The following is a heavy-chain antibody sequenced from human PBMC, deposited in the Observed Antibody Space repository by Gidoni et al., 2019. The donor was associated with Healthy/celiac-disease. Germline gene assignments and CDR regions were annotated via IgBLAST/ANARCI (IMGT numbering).Heavy chain of an antibody. CDR2: IRSKAYGGTT. Sequence: EVQLVESGGGLVQPGRSLRLSCTASGFTFGDYAMSWFRQAPGKGLEGVGFIRSKAYGGTTEYAASVKGRFTISRDDSKSIAYLQMNSLKTEDTAVYYCTRGWGEVVVAATPFGYWGQGTLVTVSS. J-gene: IGHJ4*02. V-gene: IGHV3-49*03. CDR1: GFTFGDYA. D-gene: IGHD2-15*01. CDR3: TRGWGEVVVAATPFGY.